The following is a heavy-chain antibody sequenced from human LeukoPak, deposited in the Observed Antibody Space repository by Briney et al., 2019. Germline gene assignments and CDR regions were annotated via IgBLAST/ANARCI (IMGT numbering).Heavy chain of an antibody. D-gene: IGHD6-13*01. V-gene: IGHV1-2*02. Sequence: GASVKVSCTASGYTFTGYYMHWVRQAPGQGLEWMGWINTNSGGTNYAQKFQGRVTMTRDTSISTAYMELSSLRSDDTAVYYCARDLSTYSSSWYGDYWGQGTLVTVSS. CDR1: GYTFTGYY. J-gene: IGHJ4*02. CDR3: ARDLSTYSSSWYGDY. CDR2: INTNSGGT.